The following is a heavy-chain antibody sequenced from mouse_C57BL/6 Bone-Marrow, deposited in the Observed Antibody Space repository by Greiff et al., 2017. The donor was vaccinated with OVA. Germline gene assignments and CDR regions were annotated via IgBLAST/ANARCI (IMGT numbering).Heavy chain of an antibody. CDR3: ARPLYSPFAY. CDR1: GYTFTSYW. CDR2: IHPNSGST. D-gene: IGHD2-12*01. V-gene: IGHV1-64*01. Sequence: QVQLQQPGAELVKPGASVKLSCKASGYTFTSYWMHWVKQRPGQGLEWIGMIHPNSGSTNYNEKFKSKATLTVDKSSSTAYMQLSSLTSEDSAVYYCARPLYSPFAYWGQGTLVTVSA. J-gene: IGHJ3*01.